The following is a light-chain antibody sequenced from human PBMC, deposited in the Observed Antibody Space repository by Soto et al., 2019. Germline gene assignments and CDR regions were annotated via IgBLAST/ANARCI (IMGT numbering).Light chain of an antibody. CDR2: GAS. CDR1: QSVSSSY. CDR3: QQYASSPFT. Sequence: EIVLTQSPGTLSLSPGERATLSCRASQSVSSSYLAWYQQKPCQAPRLLIYGASSRATGIPDRFSGSASGADFSLTSSLLEPEDYAVYYCQQYASSPFTFGPGTQVDIK. J-gene: IGKJ3*01. V-gene: IGKV3-20*01.